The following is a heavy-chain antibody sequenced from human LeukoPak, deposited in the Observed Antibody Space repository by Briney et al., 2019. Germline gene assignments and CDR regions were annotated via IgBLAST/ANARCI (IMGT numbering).Heavy chain of an antibody. D-gene: IGHD2-2*01. J-gene: IGHJ5*02. Sequence: ASVKVSCKPPGYTFTGYYMHWVRQAPGQGLERMGWINPNSGGTNYAQTFQGRVTMTRDTSISTAYMELSRLRSDDTAVYYCARALGYCSSTSCFAWFDPWGQGTLVTVSS. V-gene: IGHV1-2*02. CDR1: GYTFTGYY. CDR3: ARALGYCSSTSCFAWFDP. CDR2: INPNSGGT.